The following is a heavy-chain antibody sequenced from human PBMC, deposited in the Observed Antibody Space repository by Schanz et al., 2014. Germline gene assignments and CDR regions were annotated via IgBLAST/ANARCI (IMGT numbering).Heavy chain of an antibody. CDR3: ARPSNSSWDMDV. Sequence: QVQLVQSGAEMKKPGASAKVSCKASGYTFTSYSMHWVRQAPGQGLEWMGIINLSGGSTTYAQKLQGVVTMTRDTSTSTVYIELSGLRSEDTAVYCCARPSNSSWDMDVWGQGTQVTVSS. J-gene: IGHJ4*02. CDR2: INLSGGST. D-gene: IGHD4-4*01. CDR1: GYTFTSYS. V-gene: IGHV1-46*04.